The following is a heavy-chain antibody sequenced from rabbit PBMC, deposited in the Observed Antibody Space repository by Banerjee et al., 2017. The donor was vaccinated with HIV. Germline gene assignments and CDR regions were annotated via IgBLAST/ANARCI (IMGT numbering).Heavy chain of an antibody. V-gene: IGHV1S45*01. CDR1: GFSFSGYW. CDR3: ARDLAGVIGWNFNL. CDR2: INTSSGNT. Sequence: QEQLEESGGDLVKPEGSLTLTCTASGFSFSGYWMWWVRQAPGKGLEWIACINTSSGNTVYASWAKGRFTISKTSSTTVTLQMTSLTAADTATYFCARDLAGVIGWNFNLWGQGTLVTVS. J-gene: IGHJ4*01. D-gene: IGHD4-1*01.